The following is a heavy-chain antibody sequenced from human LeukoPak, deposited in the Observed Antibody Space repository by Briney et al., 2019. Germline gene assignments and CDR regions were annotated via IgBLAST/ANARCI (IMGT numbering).Heavy chain of an antibody. CDR2: VSYDGSNK. D-gene: IGHD3-16*01. Sequence: GRSLRLSCAASGFTFWSYGMHLVRQAPGKGLEWVAVVSYDGSNKNYADSVKGRFTISRDNSKNTLYLQLNSLRVEDTAVYYCAKDRRMMSSYYGMDVWGQGTTVTVSS. V-gene: IGHV3-30*18. CDR3: AKDRRMMSSYYGMDV. CDR1: GFTFWSYG. J-gene: IGHJ6*02.